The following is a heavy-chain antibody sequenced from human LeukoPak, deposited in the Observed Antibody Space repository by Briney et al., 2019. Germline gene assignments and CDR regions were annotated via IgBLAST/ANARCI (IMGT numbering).Heavy chain of an antibody. V-gene: IGHV1-2*02. CDR2: INPYSGAI. J-gene: IGHJ4*02. CDR1: GYTFTDYY. Sequence: GASVKVSGKASGYTFTDYYIHWVRQAPGQGLEWMGWINPYSGAINYAQKFQGRVTLTRDTSISTAYMELSRLTSGDTAVYYCARDPKSQLLLDYWGQGTLVTVSS. D-gene: IGHD2-2*01. CDR3: ARDPKSQLLLDY.